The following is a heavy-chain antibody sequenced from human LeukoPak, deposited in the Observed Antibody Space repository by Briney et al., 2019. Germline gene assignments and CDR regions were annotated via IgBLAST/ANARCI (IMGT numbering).Heavy chain of an antibody. CDR1: GYSFTSYW. D-gene: IGHD3-10*01. CDR2: IYPGDSDT. CDR3: ASFHISGKSYNGLHY. Sequence: GESLKISCKGFGYSFTSYWIGWVRQMPGKGLEWMGIIYPGDSDTRYSPSFQGQVTISADKSINTVYLHWNTLKASDTAMYYCASFHISGKSYNGLHYWGQGTLVTVSS. V-gene: IGHV5-51*01. J-gene: IGHJ4*02.